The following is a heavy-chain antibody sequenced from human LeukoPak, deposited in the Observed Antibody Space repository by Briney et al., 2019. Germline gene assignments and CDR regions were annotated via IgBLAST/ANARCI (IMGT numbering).Heavy chain of an antibody. CDR3: ARVRTIVTTTLDY. V-gene: IGHV4-39*01. D-gene: IGHD4-17*01. CDR1: GGSISSSSYY. J-gene: IGHJ4*02. Sequence: PSGTLSLTCTVSGGSISSSSYYWGWIRQPPGKGLEWIGSIYYSGSTYYNPSLKSRVTISVDTSKNQFSLKLSSVTAADTAVYYCARVRTIVTTTLDYWGQGTLVTVSS. CDR2: IYYSGST.